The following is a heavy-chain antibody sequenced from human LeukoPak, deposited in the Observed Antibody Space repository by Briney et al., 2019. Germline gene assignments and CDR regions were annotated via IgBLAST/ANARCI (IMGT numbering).Heavy chain of an antibody. CDR1: GGSFSGYY. V-gene: IGHV4-4*07. CDR2: IYTSGST. D-gene: IGHD3-10*01. CDR3: ARDKLWFGDLDY. Sequence: PSETLSLTCAVYGGSFSGYYWSWIRQPAGKGLEWIGRIYTSGSTNYNPSLKSRVTMSVDTSKNQFSLKLSSVTAADTAVYYCARDKLWFGDLDYWGQGTLVTVSS. J-gene: IGHJ4*02.